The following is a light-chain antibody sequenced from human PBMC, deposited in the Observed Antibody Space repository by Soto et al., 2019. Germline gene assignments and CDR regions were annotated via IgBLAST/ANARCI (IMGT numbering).Light chain of an antibody. V-gene: IGLV2-23*01. CDR1: SSDVGSYNL. CDR3: CSYAAGDSAV. J-gene: IGLJ7*01. CDR2: EGS. Sequence: QSLLTQPASVSGSPGQSITISCTGTSSDVGSYNLVSWYQQHPGKAPKLMIFEGSKRPSGVSNRFSGSKSGNTASLTISGLQAEDEADYYCCSYAAGDSAVFGGGTQLTVL.